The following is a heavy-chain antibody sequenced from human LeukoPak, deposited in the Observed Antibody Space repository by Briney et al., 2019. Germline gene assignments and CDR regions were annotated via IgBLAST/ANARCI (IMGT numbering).Heavy chain of an antibody. CDR1: GYTFTGYY. CDR3: ARAYSSSFPPFQH. V-gene: IGHV1-2*02. Sequence: ASVKVSCKASGYTFTGYYMHWVRQAPGQGLEWMGWINPNSGGTNYAQKFQGRVTMTRDTSISTAYMELSRLRSDDTAVYYCARAYSSSFPPFQHWGQGTLVTVSS. CDR2: INPNSGGT. J-gene: IGHJ1*01. D-gene: IGHD6-6*01.